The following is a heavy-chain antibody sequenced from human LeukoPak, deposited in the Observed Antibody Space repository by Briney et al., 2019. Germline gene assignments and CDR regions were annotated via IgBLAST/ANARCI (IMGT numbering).Heavy chain of an antibody. V-gene: IGHV4-59*01. Sequence: PSETLSLTCTVSGGSIKSNYWSWIRQPPGKGLEWIGNINDSGSTNSNPSLKSRATISVDMSRKHFFLDLSSVTAADTAVYYCARAVHYSGTSDQYTGGWYYFDFWGQGTLVTVSS. CDR2: INDSGST. CDR1: GGSIKSNY. CDR3: ARAVHYSGTSDQYTGGWYYFDF. D-gene: IGHD3-10*01. J-gene: IGHJ4*02.